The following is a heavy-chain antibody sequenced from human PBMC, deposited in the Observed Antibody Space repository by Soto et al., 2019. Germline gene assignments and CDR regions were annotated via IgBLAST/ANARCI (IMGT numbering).Heavy chain of an antibody. CDR3: AKDIVAADYYYYGMDV. CDR2: ISYDGSNK. J-gene: IGHJ6*02. D-gene: IGHD1-26*01. CDR1: GFTFSSYG. Sequence: QVQLVESGGGVVQPGRSLRLSCAASGFTFSSYGMHWVREAPGKGLEWVAVISYDGSNKYYADSVKGRFTISRDNSKNSLYLQMNSLRAEDTAVYYCAKDIVAADYYYYGMDVWGQGTTVPVSS. V-gene: IGHV3-30*18.